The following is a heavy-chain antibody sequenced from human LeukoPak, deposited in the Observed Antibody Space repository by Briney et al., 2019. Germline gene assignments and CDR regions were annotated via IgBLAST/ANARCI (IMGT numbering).Heavy chain of an antibody. J-gene: IGHJ4*02. V-gene: IGHV3-74*01. Sequence: PGGSLRLSCAASGFTLTNYWMHWVRQAPGKGLGWVARIICDGTNISYADSVKGRFTISRDNAKNTLSLQMNSLRAADTAVIYCVRGEGEIVVMLHARFFDQGAQGNLVTVSS. CDR3: VRGEGEIVVMLHARFFDQ. CDR1: GFTLTNYW. D-gene: IGHD2-8*01. CDR2: IICDGTNI.